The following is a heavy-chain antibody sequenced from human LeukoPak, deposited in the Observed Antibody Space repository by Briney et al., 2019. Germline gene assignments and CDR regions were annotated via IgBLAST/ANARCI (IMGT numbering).Heavy chain of an antibody. D-gene: IGHD2-15*01. CDR1: GYTFTSYG. J-gene: IGHJ5*02. CDR3: ASNGYCSGGSCQNWFDP. V-gene: IGHV1-18*01. CDR2: ISAYNGNT. Sequence: GASVKVSCKASGYTFTSYGISWVRQAPGQGLEWMGWISAYNGNTNYAQKLQGRVTMTTDTSTSTAYMELRSLRSDDTAVYYCASNGYCSGGSCQNWFDPWGQGTLVTVSS.